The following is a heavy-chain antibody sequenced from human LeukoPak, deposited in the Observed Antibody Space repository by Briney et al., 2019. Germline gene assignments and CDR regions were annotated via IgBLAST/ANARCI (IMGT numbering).Heavy chain of an antibody. J-gene: IGHJ4*02. CDR2: INHSGST. D-gene: IGHD5-18*01. Sequence: SEALSLTCAVYGGSFSGYYWSWIRQPPGKGLEWIGEINHSGSTNYNPSLKSRVTISVDTSKNQFSLKLSSVTAADTAVYYCAGATVDTAMVYDYWGQGTLVTVSS. CDR1: GGSFSGYY. V-gene: IGHV4-34*01. CDR3: AGATVDTAMVYDY.